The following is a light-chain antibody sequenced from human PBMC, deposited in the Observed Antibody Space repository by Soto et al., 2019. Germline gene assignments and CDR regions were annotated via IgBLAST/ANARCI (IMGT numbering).Light chain of an antibody. Sequence: QSALTQPPSASGSPGQSVTISCTGSRSDIGDSNYVSRYQQHPRKAPKLIISEVINRPSGVPDRFSASKSGNTASLTISGLQAEDEADYYRASKAGSSRHVVFGGGPKVTVL. V-gene: IGLV2-8*01. CDR2: EVI. CDR1: RSDIGDSNY. J-gene: IGLJ2*01. CDR3: ASKAGSSRHVV.